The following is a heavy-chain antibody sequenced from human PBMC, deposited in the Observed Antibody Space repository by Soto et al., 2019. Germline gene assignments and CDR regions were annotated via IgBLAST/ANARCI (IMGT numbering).Heavy chain of an antibody. CDR3: ARQGLYSYGLDY. CDR2: IYYSGST. D-gene: IGHD5-18*01. Sequence: TSETLSLTCTVSGGSISSYYWSWIRQPPGKGLEWIGYIYYSGSTNYNPSLKSRVTISVDTSKNQFSLKLSSVTAADTAVYYCARQGLYSYGLDYWGQGTLVTVSS. J-gene: IGHJ4*02. V-gene: IGHV4-59*08. CDR1: GGSISSYY.